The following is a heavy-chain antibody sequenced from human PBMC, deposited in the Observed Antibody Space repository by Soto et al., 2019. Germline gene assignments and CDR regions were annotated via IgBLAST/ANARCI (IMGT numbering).Heavy chain of an antibody. Sequence: QVQLVESGGGVVQPGRSLRLSCAASGFTFSSYGMHWVRQAPGKGLEWVAVIWYDGSNKYYADSVKGRFTISRDNSKNTLYLQMNSLRAEDTAVYYCARDGSDYYDTYNGMDVWGQGTTVTVSS. CDR2: IWYDGSNK. V-gene: IGHV3-33*01. CDR1: GFTFSSYG. J-gene: IGHJ6*02. CDR3: ARDGSDYYDTYNGMDV. D-gene: IGHD3-22*01.